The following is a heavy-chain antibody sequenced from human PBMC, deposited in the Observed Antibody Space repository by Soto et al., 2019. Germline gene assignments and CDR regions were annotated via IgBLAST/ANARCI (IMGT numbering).Heavy chain of an antibody. D-gene: IGHD3-3*01. V-gene: IGHV3-33*01. CDR1: GFTFSSHG. CDR2: IWYDGRNK. Sequence: QVHLVESGGGVVQPGRSLRLSCAASGFTFSSHGMHWVRQAPGKGLEWVALIWYDGRNKEYVDSVRGRFTISRDNSKNSLYLAMISLRVDDTAVYYCARASYYDYWSGSGSYKDYSGMDVWGQGTTVTVSS. J-gene: IGHJ6*02. CDR3: ARASYYDYWSGSGSYKDYSGMDV.